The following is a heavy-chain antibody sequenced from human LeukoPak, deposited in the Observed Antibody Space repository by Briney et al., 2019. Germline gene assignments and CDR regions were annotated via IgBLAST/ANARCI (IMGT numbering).Heavy chain of an antibody. Sequence: GASVKVSCKASGYTFTGYYMHWVRQAPGQGLEWMGWINPNSGGTNYAQKFQGRVTMTTDTSTSTAYMELRSLRSDDTAVHYCARSRGLRGDYWGQGTLVTVSS. CDR3: ARSRGLRGDY. CDR2: INPNSGGT. J-gene: IGHJ4*02. D-gene: IGHD3-10*01. CDR1: GYTFTGYY. V-gene: IGHV1-2*02.